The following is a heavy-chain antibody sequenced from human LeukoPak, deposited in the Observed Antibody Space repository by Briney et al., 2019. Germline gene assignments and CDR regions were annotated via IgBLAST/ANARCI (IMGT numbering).Heavy chain of an antibody. Sequence: PGGSLRLSCAASGFTFSSYAMSWVRQAPGGGLEGVSAISASGGSTSYANSVKGRFTISRDNSQNTLYLQMYSLSVEDRAVYYCARKIVGALRTFEYWGQGTRVIVSS. J-gene: IGHJ4*02. CDR1: GFTFSSYA. V-gene: IGHV3-23*01. CDR2: ISASGGST. CDR3: ARKIVGALRTFEY. D-gene: IGHD1-26*01.